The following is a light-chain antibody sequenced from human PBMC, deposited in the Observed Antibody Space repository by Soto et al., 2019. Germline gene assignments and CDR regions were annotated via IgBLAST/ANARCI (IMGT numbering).Light chain of an antibody. V-gene: IGLV2-14*01. J-gene: IGLJ1*01. Sequence: QSVLTQPASVSGSPGQSITISCTGTSSDVGGYNYVSWYQQHPGKAPKLMIYEVSNRPSGVSNRFSGSKSGNTASLTISGLQADDEADYYCSSYTSSSTPLVFGTGTKLTVL. CDR1: SSDVGGYNY. CDR3: SSYTSSSTPLV. CDR2: EVS.